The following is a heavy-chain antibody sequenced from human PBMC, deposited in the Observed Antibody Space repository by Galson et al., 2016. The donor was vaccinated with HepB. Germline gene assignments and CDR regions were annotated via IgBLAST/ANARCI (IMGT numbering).Heavy chain of an antibody. CDR2: ISVYNGDT. Sequence: SVKVSCKASGYTFNNYGFIWVRQAPGQGLEWMGWISVYNGDTKYSPKVQGRVTMTTDTSTSTAYMELRSLRSDDTAVYYCARDWLVAVFDYWGQGTLVTVSS. D-gene: IGHD6-19*01. J-gene: IGHJ4*02. CDR3: ARDWLVAVFDY. CDR1: GYTFNNYG. V-gene: IGHV1-18*01.